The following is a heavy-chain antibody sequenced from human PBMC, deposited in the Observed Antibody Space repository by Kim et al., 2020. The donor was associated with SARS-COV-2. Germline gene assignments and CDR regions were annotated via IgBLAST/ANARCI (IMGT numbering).Heavy chain of an antibody. J-gene: IGHJ6*01. Sequence: SETLSLTCTVSYGSIKSSPYSWAWIRQPPGRGLEWIGTISYSGRTYYNPSLKGRPTISVDTSKNKFALKLSSVTAADTAVYYCARQHGDDWVGYIVLDV. V-gene: IGHV4-39*01. CDR2: ISYSGRT. D-gene: IGHD4-17*01. CDR3: ARQHGDDWVGYIVLDV. CDR1: YGSIKSSPYS.